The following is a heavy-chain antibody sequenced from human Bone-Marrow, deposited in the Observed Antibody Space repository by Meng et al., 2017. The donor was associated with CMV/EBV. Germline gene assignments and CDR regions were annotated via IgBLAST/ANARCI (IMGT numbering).Heavy chain of an antibody. D-gene: IGHD3-16*01. Sequence: GESLKISCAASGFTFSDYYMSWIRQAPGKGLEWVSYISSSGSTIYYADSVKGRFTISRDNAKNSLYLQMNSLRAEDTAVYYCAREVEDWGEGYWGQGTLVTVSS. CDR1: GFTFSDYY. CDR2: ISSSGSTI. V-gene: IGHV3-11*04. CDR3: AREVEDWGEGY. J-gene: IGHJ4*02.